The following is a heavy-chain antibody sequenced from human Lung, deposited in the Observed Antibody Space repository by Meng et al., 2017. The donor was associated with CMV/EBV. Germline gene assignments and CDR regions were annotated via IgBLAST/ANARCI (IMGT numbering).Heavy chain of an antibody. D-gene: IGHD3-10*01. Sequence: GSLRLXCTVSGGSISSSSYYWGWIRQPPGKGLEWIGSIYYSGSTYYNPSLKSRVTISVDTSKNQFSLKLSSVTAADTAVYYCARGEYYYGSGRDYWGQGTXVTVSS. CDR3: ARGEYYYGSGRDY. CDR1: GGSISSSSYY. CDR2: IYYSGST. J-gene: IGHJ4*02. V-gene: IGHV4-39*07.